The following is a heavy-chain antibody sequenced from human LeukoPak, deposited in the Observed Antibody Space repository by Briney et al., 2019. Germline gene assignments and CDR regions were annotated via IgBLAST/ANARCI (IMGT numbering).Heavy chain of an antibody. Sequence: PGGSLRLSCAASGFTFDDYAMHWVRQAPGKGLEWVSLISGDGGSTYYADSVKGRFTISRDNSKDTVYLQMNSLRAEDTAVYFCARDQDYSGSYPSDYWGQGTLVTVSS. CDR2: ISGDGGST. J-gene: IGHJ4*02. D-gene: IGHD1-26*01. CDR1: GFTFDDYA. CDR3: ARDQDYSGSYPSDY. V-gene: IGHV3-43*02.